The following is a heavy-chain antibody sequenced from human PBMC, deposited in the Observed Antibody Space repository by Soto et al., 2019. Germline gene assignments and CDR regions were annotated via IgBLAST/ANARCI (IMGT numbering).Heavy chain of an antibody. J-gene: IGHJ6*02. CDR1: GDSISRSSHY. CDR2: VHISEKA. D-gene: IGHD2-21*02. V-gene: IGHV4-39*07. CDR3: ARDLWGYCGADCYPLDV. Sequence: PSETLSLTCSVSGDSISRSSHYWGWIRQPPGKGLEWIGSVHISEKAYYNPSLKSRVTISVDTSKNQFSLKLSSVTAADTAVYFCARDLWGYCGADCYPLDVWGQGTTVTVSS.